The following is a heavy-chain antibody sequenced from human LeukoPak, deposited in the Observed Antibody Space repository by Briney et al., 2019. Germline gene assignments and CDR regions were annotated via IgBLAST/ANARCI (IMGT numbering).Heavy chain of an antibody. CDR3: ARQTYYYDSSGYYYVGPYFDY. CDR2: IYYSGST. Sequence: SETLSLTCIVSDGSISSSSFYWGWIRQPPGKGLEWIGTIYYSGSTYYNPSLKSRVTISVDTSKNQFSLKLSSVTAADTAVYYCARQTYYYDSSGYYYVGPYFDYWGQGTLVTVSS. CDR1: DGSISSSSFY. D-gene: IGHD3-22*01. V-gene: IGHV4-39*01. J-gene: IGHJ4*02.